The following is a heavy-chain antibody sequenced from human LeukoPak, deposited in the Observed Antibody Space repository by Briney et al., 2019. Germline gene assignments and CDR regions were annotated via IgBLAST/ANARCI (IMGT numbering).Heavy chain of an antibody. CDR2: INPNSGGT. Sequence: ASVKVSCKASGYTFTGYYMHWVRQAPGQGLEWMGWINPNSGGTNYAQKFQGRVTMTRDTSISTAYMELSRLRSDDTAVYYCARGYYYDSSGYPLFGDWGQGTLVTVSS. CDR3: ARGYYYDSSGYPLFGD. V-gene: IGHV1-2*02. D-gene: IGHD3-22*01. CDR1: GYTFTGYY. J-gene: IGHJ4*02.